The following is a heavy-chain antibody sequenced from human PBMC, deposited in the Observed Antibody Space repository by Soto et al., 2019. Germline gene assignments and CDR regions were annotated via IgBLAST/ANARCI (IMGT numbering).Heavy chain of an antibody. J-gene: IGHJ2*01. Sequence: ASVKVSCKASGYTFTNYGITWVRQAPGQGLEWMGWISNYNGKTNYSQILQGRVTITRDTSASTAYMELSSLRSEDTAVYYCARDPPTGYWYFDLWGRGTLVTVSS. CDR2: ISNYNGKT. V-gene: IGHV1-18*01. CDR1: GYTFTNYG. CDR3: ARDPPTGYWYFDL. D-gene: IGHD4-17*01.